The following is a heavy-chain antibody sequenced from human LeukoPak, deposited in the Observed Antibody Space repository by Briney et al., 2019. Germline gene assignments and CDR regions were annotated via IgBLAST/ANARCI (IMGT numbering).Heavy chain of an antibody. J-gene: IGHJ4*02. CDR1: GYTLTKLA. Sequence: GASVKVSCKVSGYTLTKLAMHWVRQAPGKGLEWMGGFDPEDGETIYAQKFQGRVTMTEDTSTETAYLELSSLRSEATAVSYCATDALAHYYDSSGYYPTWDYWGQGTLVTVSS. CDR2: FDPEDGET. CDR3: ATDALAHYYDSSGYYPTWDY. V-gene: IGHV1-24*01. D-gene: IGHD3-22*01.